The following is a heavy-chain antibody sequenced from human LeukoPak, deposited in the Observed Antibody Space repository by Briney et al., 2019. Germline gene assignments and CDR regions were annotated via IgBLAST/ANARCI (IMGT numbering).Heavy chain of an antibody. V-gene: IGHV3-69-1*01. CDR3: ARDWSFREFSSGWYNGVDY. J-gene: IGHJ4*02. D-gene: IGHD6-19*01. Sequence: GGSLRLSCTASGFTFSSFSMNWVRQSPGKGLEWISSFSNHNAIFYADSVKGRFTISRDNAKNSLYLQMNSLRAEDTAVYYCARDWSFREFSSGWYNGVDYWGQGTLVTVSS. CDR1: GFTFSSFS. CDR2: FSNHNAI.